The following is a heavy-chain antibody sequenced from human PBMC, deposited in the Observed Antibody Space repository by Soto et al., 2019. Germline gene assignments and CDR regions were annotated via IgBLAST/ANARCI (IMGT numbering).Heavy chain of an antibody. V-gene: IGHV1-69*06. CDR3: ARLVVVPAANELDY. Sequence: ASVKVSCKASGGTFSSYAISWVRQAPGQGLEWMGGIIPIFGTANYAQKFQGRVTITADKSTSTAYMELSSLRSEDTAVYYCARLVVVPAANELDYWGQGTLVTVSS. CDR2: IIPIFGTA. CDR1: GGTFSSYA. J-gene: IGHJ4*02. D-gene: IGHD2-2*01.